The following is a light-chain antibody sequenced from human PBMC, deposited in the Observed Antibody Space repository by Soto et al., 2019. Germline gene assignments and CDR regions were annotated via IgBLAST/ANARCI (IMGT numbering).Light chain of an antibody. J-gene: IGKJ1*01. CDR1: QSISSY. CDR3: QQTYSTLWT. Sequence: DIQMTQSPSSLSASVGDRVTITCRASQSISSYLNWYQQKPGKAPKLLIYAASSLQSGVPSRFSRSGSGTDFTLTISSLQTEDFATYYWQQTYSTLWTFGQGTKVEIK. CDR2: AAS. V-gene: IGKV1-39*01.